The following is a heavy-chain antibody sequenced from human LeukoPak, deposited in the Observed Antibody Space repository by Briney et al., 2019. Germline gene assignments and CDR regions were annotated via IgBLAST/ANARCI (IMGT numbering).Heavy chain of an antibody. V-gene: IGHV1-69*04. CDR2: IIPILGIA. CDR1: GGTFSSYA. D-gene: IGHD2-2*01. J-gene: IGHJ6*02. Sequence: SVKVSCKASGGTFSSYAISWVRQAPGQGLEWMGRIIPILGIANYAQKFQGRVTMTRNTSISTAYMELSSLRSEDTAVYYCARLGLEYCSSTSCYRYYYYGMDVWGQGTTVTVSS. CDR3: ARLGLEYCSSTSCYRYYYYGMDV.